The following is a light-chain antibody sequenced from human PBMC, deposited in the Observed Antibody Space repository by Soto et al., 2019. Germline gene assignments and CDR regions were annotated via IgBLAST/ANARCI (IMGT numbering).Light chain of an antibody. V-gene: IGKV3-20*01. J-gene: IGKJ1*01. Sequence: ENVLTQSPGTLSLSPGERATLSCRASQSVSSSYLAWYQQKPGQPPSLLIFDASNRATGIPDRFSGSGSGTSFTLTISSLEPEAFAVSYCQQYRSSPPSWTFGQGTKVEIK. CDR2: DAS. CDR1: QSVSSSY. CDR3: QQYRSSPPSWT.